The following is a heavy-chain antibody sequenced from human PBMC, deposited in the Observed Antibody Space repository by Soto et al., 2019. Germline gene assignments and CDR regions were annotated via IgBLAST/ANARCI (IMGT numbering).Heavy chain of an antibody. CDR2: IHYSGTT. CDR3: ARGRREYCTNGVCYTFVPD. CDR1: GGSVSNDYYF. J-gene: IGHJ4*02. D-gene: IGHD2-8*01. Sequence: LPETLSLTCTVSGGSVSNDYYFWSWIRQPPGKGLEWIGYIHYSGTTNYNPSVMSRVTISVDTSKNQLSLNLSSVTAADTAVYYCARGRREYCTNGVCYTFVPDWGQGTLVTVSS. V-gene: IGHV4-61*01.